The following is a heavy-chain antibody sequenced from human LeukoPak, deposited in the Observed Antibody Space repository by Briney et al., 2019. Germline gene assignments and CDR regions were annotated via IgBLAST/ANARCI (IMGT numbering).Heavy chain of an antibody. Sequence: SETLSLTCTVSGGSISSHYWSWIRQPPGKGLEWIGYINYSGSTNYNPSLKSRVTISVDTSKNQFSLKLSSVTAADTAVYYCARDGRYDFWSGYLKGNWFDSWGQGTLVTVSS. D-gene: IGHD3-3*01. J-gene: IGHJ5*01. CDR2: INYSGST. CDR1: GGSISSHY. V-gene: IGHV4-59*11. CDR3: ARDGRYDFWSGYLKGNWFDS.